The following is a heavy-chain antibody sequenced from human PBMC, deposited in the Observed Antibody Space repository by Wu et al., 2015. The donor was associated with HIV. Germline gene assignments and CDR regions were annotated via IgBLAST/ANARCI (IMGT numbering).Heavy chain of an antibody. V-gene: IGHV1-8*02. D-gene: IGHD5-18*01. CDR3: ARGSGYSYGLLSIYYFDY. Sequence: QIQLLQSGPEVKEPGASVKVSCKASGHTSSTFGINWVRQATGQGLEWMGWMNPNSGNTGYAQKFQGRVTMTRNTSISTAYMELSSLRSEDTAVYYCARGSGYSYGLLSIYYFDYWGQGTLVTVSS. J-gene: IGHJ4*02. CDR2: MNPNSGNT. CDR1: GHTSSTFG.